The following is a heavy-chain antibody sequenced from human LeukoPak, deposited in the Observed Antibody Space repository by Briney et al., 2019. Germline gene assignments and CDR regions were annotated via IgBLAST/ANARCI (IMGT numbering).Heavy chain of an antibody. CDR3: AKDKSSGWLFDAFDI. V-gene: IGHV3-23*01. CDR1: GFTFRSYG. J-gene: IGHJ3*02. Sequence: GGILRLSCAASGFTFRSYGMTWVRQAPGKGLEWVSSISGSGGSTYNADSVKGRFTISRDNSKNTLYLQMNSLRAEDTAVYYCAKDKSSGWLFDAFDIWGQGTMVTVSS. D-gene: IGHD6-19*01. CDR2: ISGSGGST.